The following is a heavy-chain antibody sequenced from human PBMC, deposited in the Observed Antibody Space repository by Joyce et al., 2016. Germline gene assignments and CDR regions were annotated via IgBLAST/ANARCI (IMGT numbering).Heavy chain of an antibody. D-gene: IGHD3-22*01. CDR2: TYYRSKWYN. J-gene: IGHJ4*02. Sequence: QVQLQQSGPGLVKPSQTLSLTCAISGDSVSSNSAAWNWIRQSPSRGLEWLVRTYYRSKWYNDYAVSVKSLITNNPDTPKNQFSLQLNSVTPEDAAVYYCARAGYYHTSGYYYPNFDYWGPGTLVTVSS. V-gene: IGHV6-1*01. CDR1: GDSVSSNSAA. CDR3: ARAGYYHTSGYYYPNFDY.